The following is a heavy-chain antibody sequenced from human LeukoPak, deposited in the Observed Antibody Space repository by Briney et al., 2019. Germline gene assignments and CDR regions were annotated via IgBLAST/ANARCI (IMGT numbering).Heavy chain of an antibody. CDR3: ARSDWFRGEETPT. V-gene: IGHV4-4*07. Sequence: PSETLSLTCTVSGGFISSYYWSWIRQPAGKGLEWIRRIYTSGSTNYNPSLKSRVTMSVDTSKNQFSLKLRSVTAADTAVYYCARSDWFRGEETPTWGQGTLVTVSS. CDR1: GGFISSYY. CDR2: IYTSGST. J-gene: IGHJ5*02. D-gene: IGHD3-9*01.